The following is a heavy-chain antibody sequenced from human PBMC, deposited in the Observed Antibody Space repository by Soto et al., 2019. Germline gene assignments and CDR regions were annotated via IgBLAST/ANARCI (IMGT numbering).Heavy chain of an antibody. D-gene: IGHD3-22*01. CDR1: GYSFTNYW. CDR2: IYPADSDT. Sequence: GESLKISCKGSGYSFTNYWIGWVRQRPRKSLEWMAIIYPADSDTRYSPSFQGPLTISAGKSNSAAYLQWSSLKASDAAMYYCVRPDSSGYYVYWGQGTLVTVSS. V-gene: IGHV5-51*01. CDR3: VRPDSSGYYVY. J-gene: IGHJ4*02.